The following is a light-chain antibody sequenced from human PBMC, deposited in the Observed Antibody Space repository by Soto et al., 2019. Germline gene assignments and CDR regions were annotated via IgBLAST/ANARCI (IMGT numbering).Light chain of an antibody. V-gene: IGKV3-11*01. CDR2: DAS. Sequence: EIGITQDPATLSVSTWERSAVSCRASQSVSSYLAWYQQKPGQAPRLLIYDASNRATAIPARFSGSGSGTDFTLTISSLEPEDFAVYYCQQRSNWPTFGQGTRLEIK. J-gene: IGKJ5*01. CDR3: QQRSNWPT. CDR1: QSVSSY.